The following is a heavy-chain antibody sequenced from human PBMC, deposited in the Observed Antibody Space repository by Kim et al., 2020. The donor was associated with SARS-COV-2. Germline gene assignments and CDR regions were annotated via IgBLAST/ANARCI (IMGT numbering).Heavy chain of an antibody. Sequence: GESLKISCKGSGYSFTSYWIGWVRQMPGKGLEWMGIIYPGDSDTRYSPSFQGQVTISADKSISTAYLQWSSLKASDTAMYYCARHVGSCWFTDAFDIWGQGTMVTVSS. CDR2: IYPGDSDT. CDR3: ARHVGSCWFTDAFDI. J-gene: IGHJ3*02. V-gene: IGHV5-51*01. D-gene: IGHD6-19*01. CDR1: GYSFTSYW.